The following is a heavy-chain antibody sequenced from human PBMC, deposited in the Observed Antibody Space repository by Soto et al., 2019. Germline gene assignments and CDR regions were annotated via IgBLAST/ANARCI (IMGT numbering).Heavy chain of an antibody. J-gene: IGHJ4*02. D-gene: IGHD2-2*01. CDR3: VKYDYCSSTSCYFFDY. Sequence: GGSLRLSCSASGFTFSSYAMHWVRQAPGKGLEYVSAISSNGGSTYYADSVKGRFTISRDNSKNTLYLQMSSLRAEDTAVYYCVKYDYCSSTSCYFFDYWGQGTLVTVSS. CDR2: ISSNGGST. V-gene: IGHV3-64D*06. CDR1: GFTFSSYA.